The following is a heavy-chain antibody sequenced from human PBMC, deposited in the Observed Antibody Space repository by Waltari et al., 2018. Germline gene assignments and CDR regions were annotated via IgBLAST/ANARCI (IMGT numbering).Heavy chain of an antibody. CDR1: GYTFTSYD. CDR3: ARGPNYYDSSGYSSDI. Sequence: QVQLVQSGAEVKKPGASVKVSCKASGYTFTSYDINWVRQATGQGLEWMGWMNPNSVNTGYAKKCQGRVTMPRNTSRSTAYMELSSLRSEETAVYYCARGPNYYDSSGYSSDIWGQGTMVTVSS. CDR2: MNPNSVNT. D-gene: IGHD3-22*01. V-gene: IGHV1-8*01. J-gene: IGHJ3*02.